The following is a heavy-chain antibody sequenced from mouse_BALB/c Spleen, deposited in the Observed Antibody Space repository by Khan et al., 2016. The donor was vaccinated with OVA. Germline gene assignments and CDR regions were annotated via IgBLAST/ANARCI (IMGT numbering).Heavy chain of an antibody. CDR3: VPVGNGYVWFAY. V-gene: IGHV1S136*01. D-gene: IGHD1-1*01. J-gene: IGHJ3*01. Sequence: VRLQQSGPELVKPGASVKMSCKASGYTFTSYVMHWVKQKPGLGLEWIGYIYPFNDDTKYNEKFKDKATLTSDKSSSTAYMELSSLTSEDSAVLDCVPVGNGYVWFAYWGQGTLVTVSA. CDR2: IYPFNDDT. CDR1: GYTFTSYV.